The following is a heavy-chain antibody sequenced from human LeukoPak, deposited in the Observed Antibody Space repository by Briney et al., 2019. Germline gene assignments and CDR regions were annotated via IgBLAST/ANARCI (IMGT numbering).Heavy chain of an antibody. CDR2: INHSGST. V-gene: IGHV4-34*01. J-gene: IGHJ4*02. Sequence: SETPSLTCAVYGGSFSGYYWSWIRQPPGKGLEWIGEINHSGSTNYNPSLKSRVTISVDTSKNQFSLKLSSVTAADTAVYYCARHYGSGSYYRNAYFDYWGQGTLVTVSS. D-gene: IGHD3-10*01. CDR3: ARHYGSGSYYRNAYFDY. CDR1: GGSFSGYY.